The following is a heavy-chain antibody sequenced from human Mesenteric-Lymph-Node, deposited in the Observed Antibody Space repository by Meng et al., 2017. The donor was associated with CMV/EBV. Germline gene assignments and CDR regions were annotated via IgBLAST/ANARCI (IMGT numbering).Heavy chain of an antibody. V-gene: IGHV1-8*01. J-gene: IGHJ4*02. CDR3: AKRIAASGTTLGY. D-gene: IGHD6-13*01. CDR2: MNPNSGNT. CDR1: GYTFTSYD. Sequence: ASVKVSCKASGYTFTSYDINWVRQATGQGLEWMGWMNPNSGNTGYVQKFQGRVTLTRNTSISTAYMELSSLRSEDTAVYYCAKRIAASGTTLGYWGQGTLVTVSS.